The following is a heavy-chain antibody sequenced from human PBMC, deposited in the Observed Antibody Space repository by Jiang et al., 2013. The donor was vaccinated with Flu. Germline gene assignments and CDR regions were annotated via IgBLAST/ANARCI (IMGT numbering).Heavy chain of an antibody. J-gene: IGHJ4*02. CDR1: GYNFTAYT. CDR3: ARGSRGVQSLADY. Sequence: SGYNFTAYTINWVRQAPGQGLEWMGWINTNRGTPTYAQGFKGRFVFSLDTSDSTAYLQISNLKADDSAVYYCARGSRGVQSLADYWGLGTLISVS. V-gene: IGHV7-4-1*02. D-gene: IGHD3-10*01. CDR2: INTNRGTP.